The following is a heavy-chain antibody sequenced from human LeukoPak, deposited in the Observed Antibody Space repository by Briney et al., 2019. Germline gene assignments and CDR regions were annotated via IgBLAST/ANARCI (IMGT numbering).Heavy chain of an antibody. CDR1: GGSISSSSYY. D-gene: IGHD5-18*01. Sequence: KPSETLSLTCTVSGGSISSSSYYWGWIRQPPGKGLEWIGSIYYSGSTYYNPSLKSRVTISVDTSKNQFSLKLSSVTAADTAVYYCAREESYGFEGCFDYWGQGTLVTVSS. CDR2: IYYSGST. J-gene: IGHJ4*02. CDR3: AREESYGFEGCFDY. V-gene: IGHV4-39*02.